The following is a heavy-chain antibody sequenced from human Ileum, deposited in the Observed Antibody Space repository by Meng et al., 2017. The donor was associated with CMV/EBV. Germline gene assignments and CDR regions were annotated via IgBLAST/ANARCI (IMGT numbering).Heavy chain of an antibody. Sequence: GESLKISCAASGFTFSSYGMHWVRQAPGKGLEWVAFIRYDGSNKYYADSVKGRFTISRDNSKNTLYLQMNSLRAEDTAVYYCAKDAWRFLEPKMDVWGQGTTVTVSS. D-gene: IGHD3-3*01. J-gene: IGHJ6*02. CDR1: GFTFSSYG. CDR2: IRYDGSNK. CDR3: AKDAWRFLEPKMDV. V-gene: IGHV3-30*02.